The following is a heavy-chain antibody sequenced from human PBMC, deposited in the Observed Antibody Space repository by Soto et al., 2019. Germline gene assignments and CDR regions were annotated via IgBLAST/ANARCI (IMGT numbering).Heavy chain of an antibody. J-gene: IGHJ4*02. V-gene: IGHV4-31*03. CDR3: AGFSSGEYGGNSGFVY. CDR2: IYYSGNT. Sequence: SETLSLTGSVSGGSISSGYYYWSWIRHGPGKGLEWIGYIYYSGNTYYNPSLKSRIIMSVDTSKSQFSLRVSSVTAADTAIYYCAGFSSGEYGGNSGFVYSGQGTLVTVCS. D-gene: IGHD2-21*02. CDR1: GGSISSGYYY.